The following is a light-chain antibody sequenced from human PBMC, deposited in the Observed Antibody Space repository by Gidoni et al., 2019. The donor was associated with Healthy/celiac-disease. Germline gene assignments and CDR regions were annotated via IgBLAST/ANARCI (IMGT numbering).Light chain of an antibody. J-gene: IGLJ7*01. CDR3: QVWDSSSDHPAV. CDR1: NIGSKR. Sequence: SSVLTQPPSVSVAPGQTARITCGGNNIGSKRVHWYPQKPGQAPVLVVYDDSDRPSGIPERFSGSNSGNTATLTISRVEAGDEADYYCQVWDSSSDHPAVFGGGTQLTVL. CDR2: DDS. V-gene: IGLV3-21*02.